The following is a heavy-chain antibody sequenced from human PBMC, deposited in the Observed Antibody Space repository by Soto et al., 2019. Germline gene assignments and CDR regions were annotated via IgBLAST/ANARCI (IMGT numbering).Heavy chain of an antibody. V-gene: IGHV1-69*13. CDR2: IIPIFGTA. CDR1: GGTFSSYA. J-gene: IGHJ3*02. Sequence: ASVKVSCKASGGTFSSYAISWVRQAPGQGLEWMGGIIPIFGTANYAQKFQGRVTITADESTSTAYMELSSLRSEDTAVYYCARGTYYYDSSGYPGAFDIWGQGTMVTVSS. CDR3: ARGTYYYDSSGYPGAFDI. D-gene: IGHD3-22*01.